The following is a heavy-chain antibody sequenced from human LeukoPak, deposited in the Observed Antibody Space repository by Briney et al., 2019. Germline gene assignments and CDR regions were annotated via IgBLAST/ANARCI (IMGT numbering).Heavy chain of an antibody. D-gene: IGHD6-13*01. V-gene: IGHV1-69*05. J-gene: IGHJ4*02. CDR2: IIPIFGTA. CDR1: GGTFSSYA. Sequence: ASVKVSCKASGGTFSSYAISWVRQATGQGLEWMGGIIPIFGTANYAQKFQGRVTITTDESTSTAYMELSSLISEDTAVYYCASLSHIAAATDPYYFDYWGQGTLVTVSS. CDR3: ASLSHIAAATDPYYFDY.